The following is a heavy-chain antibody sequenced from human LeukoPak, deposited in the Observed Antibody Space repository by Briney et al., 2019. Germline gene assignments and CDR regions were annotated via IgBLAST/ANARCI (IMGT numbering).Heavy chain of an antibody. J-gene: IGHJ4*02. Sequence: GGSLILSCAASGFTFSSYAMSWVRQAPRKGLEWVSVVSDSGSSTDYADSVKGRFTISRDNSKNTLYLQMSSLSAEDTAVYYCAKMNVLTGYYTPNFDFWGQGTLVTVSS. CDR2: VSDSGSST. CDR1: GFTFSSYA. CDR3: AKMNVLTGYYTPNFDF. D-gene: IGHD3-9*01. V-gene: IGHV3-23*01.